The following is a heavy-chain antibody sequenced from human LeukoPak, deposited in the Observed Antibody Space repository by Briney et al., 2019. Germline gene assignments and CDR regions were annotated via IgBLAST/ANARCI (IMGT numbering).Heavy chain of an antibody. J-gene: IGHJ4*02. V-gene: IGHV3-7*03. CDR2: INHNGNVN. Sequence: GGSLRLSCAASGFTFSSYWMNWARQAPGKGLEWVASINHNGNVNYYVDSVKGRFTISRDNAKNSLYLQMNSLRAEDTAVYYCAKEPRITMIVVVITHFDYWGQGTLVTVSS. D-gene: IGHD3-22*01. CDR1: GFTFSSYW. CDR3: AKEPRITMIVVVITHFDY.